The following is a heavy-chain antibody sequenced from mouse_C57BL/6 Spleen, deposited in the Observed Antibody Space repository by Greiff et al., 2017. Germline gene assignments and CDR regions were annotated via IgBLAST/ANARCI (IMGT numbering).Heavy chain of an antibody. D-gene: IGHD2-2*01. CDR1: GYTFTSYW. V-gene: IGHV1-72*01. CDR3: ARGAIYYGYDVDYYAMGY. Sequence: VQLQQPGAELVKPGASVKLSCKASGYTFTSYWMHWVKQRPGRGLEWIGRIDPNSGGTKYNEKFKSKATLTVDKPSSTAYMQLSSLTSEDSAVYYCARGAIYYGYDVDYYAMGYWGQGTSVTVSS. CDR2: IDPNSGGT. J-gene: IGHJ4*01.